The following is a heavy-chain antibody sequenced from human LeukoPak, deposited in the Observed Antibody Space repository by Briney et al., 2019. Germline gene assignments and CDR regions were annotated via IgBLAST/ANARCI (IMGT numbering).Heavy chain of an antibody. J-gene: IGHJ6*03. CDR2: IRSKANSYAT. V-gene: IGHV3-73*01. D-gene: IGHD2-15*01. Sequence: QPGGSLRLSCAASGFTFSGSAMHWVRQASGKGLEWVGRIRSKANSYATAYAASVKGRFTISRDDSKNTAYLQMNSLKTEDTAVYYCTSQGYCSGGSCYGRGYYYYYCMDVWGKGTTVTVSS. CDR1: GFTFSGSA. CDR3: TSQGYCSGGSCYGRGYYYYYCMDV.